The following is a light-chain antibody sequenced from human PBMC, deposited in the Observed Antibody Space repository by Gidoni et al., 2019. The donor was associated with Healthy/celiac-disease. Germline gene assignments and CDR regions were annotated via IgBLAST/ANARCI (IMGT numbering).Light chain of an antibody. V-gene: IGKV3-11*01. CDR1: QSVSSY. J-gene: IGKJ5*01. Sequence: EILLTHSPATLSLSPGERATLSCRASQSVSSYLGWYQQNPGQAPRLLISDASNRATGIPARFSGSGSGTDFTLTISSLEPEDFAVYYCQQRSNWPITFGQGTRLEIK. CDR2: DAS. CDR3: QQRSNWPIT.